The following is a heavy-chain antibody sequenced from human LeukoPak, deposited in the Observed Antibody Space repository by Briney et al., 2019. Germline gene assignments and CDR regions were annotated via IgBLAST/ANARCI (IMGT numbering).Heavy chain of an antibody. D-gene: IGHD6-19*01. V-gene: IGHV3-33*01. Sequence: GGSLRLSCAAFGFTFSTHAMHWVRQAPGKGLDWVAFIWADGSDQEYADSVKGGFTISRDNSKKTMYLQMNSLRVEDTAVYYCARDPPGSGWALDYWGQGTLVTVSS. CDR1: GFTFSTHA. J-gene: IGHJ4*02. CDR2: IWADGSDQ. CDR3: ARDPPGSGWALDY.